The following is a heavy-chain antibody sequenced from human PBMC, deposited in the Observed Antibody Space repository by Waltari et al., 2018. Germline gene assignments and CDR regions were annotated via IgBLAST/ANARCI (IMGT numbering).Heavy chain of an antibody. CDR1: GFSLSTSGVA. D-gene: IGHD6-13*01. CDR2: IYYNDDK. Sequence: QITLEESGPTLVKPTQTLTLTCTFSGFSLSTSGVAVGWVRQPPGKALEWPALIYYNDDKRHSPSLRSRLTLTKGTSKNQIVLTMTYMDPADTATYYCTHRKSAIAAGWDSWGQGMLVTVSP. J-gene: IGHJ4*02. CDR3: THRKSAIAAGWDS. V-gene: IGHV2-5*01.